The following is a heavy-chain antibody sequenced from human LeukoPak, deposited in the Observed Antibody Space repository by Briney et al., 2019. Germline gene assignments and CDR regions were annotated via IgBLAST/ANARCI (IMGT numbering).Heavy chain of an antibody. J-gene: IGHJ4*02. D-gene: IGHD2-8*02. Sequence: GGSLRLSCAASGFTFSSYEMNWVRQAPGKGLEWVSYISSSGSTIHYADSVKGRFTISRDNTKNSLYLQMNSLRAEDAAVYYCARDSPYGTAGYWGQGTLVTVSS. CDR2: ISSSGSTI. CDR1: GFTFSSYE. V-gene: IGHV3-48*03. CDR3: ARDSPYGTAGY.